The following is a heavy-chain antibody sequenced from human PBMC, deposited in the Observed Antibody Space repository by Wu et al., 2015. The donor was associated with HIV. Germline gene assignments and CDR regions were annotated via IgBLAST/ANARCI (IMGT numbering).Heavy chain of an antibody. Sequence: QVQLVQSGAEVKKPGASVKVSCKASGYTFTDYYMHWVRQAPGQGLDWMGWINPNSGATNYAQKFQGRVTMTRDTSISTAYMELTRLRSDDTAVYYCARVGEMATILRYWGQGTLVTVSS. V-gene: IGHV1-2*02. D-gene: IGHD5-24*01. CDR1: GYTFTDYY. CDR3: ARVGEMATILRY. J-gene: IGHJ4*02. CDR2: INPNSGAT.